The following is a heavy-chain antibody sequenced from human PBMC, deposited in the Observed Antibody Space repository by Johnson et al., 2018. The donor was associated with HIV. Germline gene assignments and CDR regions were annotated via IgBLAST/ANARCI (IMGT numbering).Heavy chain of an antibody. CDR2: INWNGGSL. J-gene: IGHJ3*02. V-gene: IGHV3-9*01. CDR3: AKDLGGYSSSWNNAFDI. CDR1: GFTFDDYA. D-gene: IGHD6-13*01. Sequence: VQLVESGGGLVQPGRSLSLSCAASGFTFDDYAMHWVRQAPGQGLAWVSGINWNGGSLGYADSVKGGFTISRDNSKNTLYLQMNSLRAEDTAVYYCAKDLGGYSSSWNNAFDIWGQGTMVTVSS.